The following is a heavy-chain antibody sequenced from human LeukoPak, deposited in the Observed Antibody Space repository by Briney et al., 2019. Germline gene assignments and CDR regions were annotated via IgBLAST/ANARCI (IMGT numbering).Heavy chain of an antibody. CDR2: INHSGST. Sequence: SETLSLTCAVYGGSFSGYYWSWIRQPPGKGLEWIGEINHSGSTNYNPSLKSRVTISVDTSKNQFSLKLSSVTAADTAVYYRARGRGGSYYGSGSYYKAWYFDLWGRGTLVTVSS. CDR3: ARGRGGSYYGSGSYYKAWYFDL. J-gene: IGHJ2*01. CDR1: GGSFSGYY. D-gene: IGHD3-10*01. V-gene: IGHV4-34*01.